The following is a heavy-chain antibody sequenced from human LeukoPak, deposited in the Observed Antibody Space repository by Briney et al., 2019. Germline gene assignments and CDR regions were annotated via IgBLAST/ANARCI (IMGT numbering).Heavy chain of an antibody. CDR2: IYSGGST. CDR1: GFPVGSNY. Sequence: GGPMLLSFDSSGFPVGSNYRSCVRPAPGKRQERVSVIYSGGSTYYADSVKGRFTISRHNSKNTLYLQMNSLRAEDRAVYYCAREVVRGVIKWGQGTLVTVSS. J-gene: IGHJ1*01. D-gene: IGHD3-10*01. V-gene: IGHV3-53*04. CDR3: AREVVRGVIK.